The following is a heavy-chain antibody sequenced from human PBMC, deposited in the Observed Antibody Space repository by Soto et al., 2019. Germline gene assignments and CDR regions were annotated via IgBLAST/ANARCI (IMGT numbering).Heavy chain of an antibody. Sequence: GGSLRLSCAASGFTFSDYYMAWVRQAPGKGLEWIAYISSSGATSYYADSVKGRFSISRDNAKRSLDLQMHSLRVDDTAVYHCARGETAIVAVPDIWGQGTKVTVSS. CDR3: ARGETAIVAVPDI. D-gene: IGHD1-26*01. CDR2: ISSSGATS. J-gene: IGHJ3*02. CDR1: GFTFSDYY. V-gene: IGHV3-11*01.